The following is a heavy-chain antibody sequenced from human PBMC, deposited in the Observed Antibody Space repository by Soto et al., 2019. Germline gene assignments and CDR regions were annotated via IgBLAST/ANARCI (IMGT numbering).Heavy chain of an antibody. V-gene: IGHV3-21*01. Sequence: GGSLRLSCAASGFTFSSYSMNWVRQAPGKGLEWVSSISSSSSYIYYADSVKGRFTISRDNAKNSLCLQMNSLRAEDTAVYYCARRAYYDYVWGSSQSNWFDPWGQGTLVTVSS. CDR1: GFTFSSYS. CDR3: ARRAYYDYVWGSSQSNWFDP. J-gene: IGHJ5*02. D-gene: IGHD3-16*01. CDR2: ISSSSSYI.